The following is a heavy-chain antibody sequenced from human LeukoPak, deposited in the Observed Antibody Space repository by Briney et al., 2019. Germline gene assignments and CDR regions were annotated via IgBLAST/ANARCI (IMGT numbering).Heavy chain of an antibody. V-gene: IGHV4-59*01. Sequence: KPSETLSLTCTVSGGSISSYYWSWLRQPPGKRLEWIGHIYYSGSTNYNPSLKSRVTISVDTSKNQFSLKLSSVTAADTAVYYCASRSSIRSGYQDTLYYFDSWGQGTLVTVSS. CDR1: GGSISSYY. J-gene: IGHJ4*02. D-gene: IGHD3-3*01. CDR2: IYYSGST. CDR3: ASRSSIRSGYQDTLYYFDS.